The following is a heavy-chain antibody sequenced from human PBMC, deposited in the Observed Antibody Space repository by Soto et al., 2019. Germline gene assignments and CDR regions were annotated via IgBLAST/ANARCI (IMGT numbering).Heavy chain of an antibody. Sequence: SETLSLTCTVSGGSISSSSYYWGWIRQPPGKGLEWIGSIYYSGSTYYNPSLKSRVTISVDTSKNQFSLKLSSVTAADTAVYYCASASIAAFDYWGQGTLVTVSS. J-gene: IGHJ4*02. V-gene: IGHV4-39*01. CDR1: GGSISSSSYY. CDR3: ASASIAAFDY. D-gene: IGHD6-6*01. CDR2: IYYSGST.